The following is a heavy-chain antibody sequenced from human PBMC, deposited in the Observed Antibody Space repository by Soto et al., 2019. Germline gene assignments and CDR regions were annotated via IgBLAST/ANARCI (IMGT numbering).Heavy chain of an antibody. CDR3: SRFIMVGGWFDPNYYPGMDV. Sequence: QVQLVQSGAEVKKPGASVTVSCKTSGYTFSNYGINWVRQAPGQGLEWMGWISGYNGNTNYAQTVQGRVTMTTYTYTGTVYLELRSLTSADTAIYYCSRFIMVGGWFDPNYYPGMDVWGQGTKVTVSS. J-gene: IGHJ6*02. CDR1: GYTFSNYG. CDR2: ISGYNGNT. D-gene: IGHD6-19*01. V-gene: IGHV1-18*01.